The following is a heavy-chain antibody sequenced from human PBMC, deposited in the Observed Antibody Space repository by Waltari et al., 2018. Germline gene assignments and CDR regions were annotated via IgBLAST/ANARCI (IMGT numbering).Heavy chain of an antibody. J-gene: IGHJ3*01. Sequence: EVQLVESGGDLIQPGGSLRLSCAASGFTVTSNYINWVRQSPGKGVEWVSVVYVTGNTDYADSVKGRFTTSRDNSKNTVYLQMDSLRVEDTAMYYCARRLVVAGTLDVFDLWGQGTRVIVSS. CDR2: VYVTGNT. CDR1: GFTVTSNY. CDR3: ARRLVVAGTLDVFDL. V-gene: IGHV3-53*03. D-gene: IGHD2-15*01.